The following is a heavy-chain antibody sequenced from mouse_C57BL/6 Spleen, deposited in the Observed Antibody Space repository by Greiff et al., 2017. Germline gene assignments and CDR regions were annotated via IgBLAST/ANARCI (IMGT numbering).Heavy chain of an antibody. Sequence: EVKLVESGGGLVKPGGSLKLSCAASGFTFSDYGMHWVRQAPEKGLEWVAYISSGSSTIYYADTVKGRFTISRDNAKNTLFLQMTSLRSEDTAMYYCATTTVVPYWYFDVWGTGTTVTVSS. D-gene: IGHD1-1*01. V-gene: IGHV5-17*01. J-gene: IGHJ1*03. CDR1: GFTFSDYG. CDR2: ISSGSSTI. CDR3: ATTTVVPYWYFDV.